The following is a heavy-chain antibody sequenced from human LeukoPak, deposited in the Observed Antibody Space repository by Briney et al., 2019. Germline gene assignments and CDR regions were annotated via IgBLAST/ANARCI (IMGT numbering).Heavy chain of an antibody. CDR2: IYYSGST. CDR3: ARRTFGGVIAY. D-gene: IGHD3-16*02. J-gene: IGHJ4*02. CDR1: GGSISSSSYY. V-gene: IGHV4-39*07. Sequence: PSETLSLTCTVSGGSISSSSYYWGWIRQPPGKGLEWIGSIYYSGSTYYSPSRKSRFTLSVDTSKNQFSLRLSSVTAAHTAVYYCARRTFGGVIAYWGQGTLVTVSS.